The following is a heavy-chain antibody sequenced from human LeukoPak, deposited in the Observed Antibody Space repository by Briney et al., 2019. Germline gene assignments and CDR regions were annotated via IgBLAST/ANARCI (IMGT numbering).Heavy chain of an antibody. D-gene: IGHD6-19*01. J-gene: IGHJ4*02. CDR3: ARAVSGRFDY. CDR1: GGSISSGGYS. Sequence: PSETLSLTCAVSGGSISSGGYSWSWIRQPPGKGLEWIGYIYHSGGTYYNPSLKSRVTISVDTSKNQFSLRLSSVTAADTAIYYCARAVSGRFDYWGQGTLVTVSS. V-gene: IGHV4-30-2*01. CDR2: IYHSGGT.